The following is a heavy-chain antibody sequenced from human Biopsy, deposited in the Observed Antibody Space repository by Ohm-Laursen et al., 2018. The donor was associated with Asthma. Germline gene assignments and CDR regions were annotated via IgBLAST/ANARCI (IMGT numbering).Heavy chain of an antibody. CDR2: IYSGGTS. D-gene: IGHD6-13*01. Sequence: SLRLSCAASGFAVSRDHMFWVRQAPGKGLEWVSVIYSGGTSHTADSVRGRFTISRGDATNSLYLQMNSLRGADTALYYCVKDIRLQLWGFDSWGQGTLVTVSS. V-gene: IGHV3-53*05. CDR3: VKDIRLQLWGFDS. J-gene: IGHJ4*02. CDR1: GFAVSRDH.